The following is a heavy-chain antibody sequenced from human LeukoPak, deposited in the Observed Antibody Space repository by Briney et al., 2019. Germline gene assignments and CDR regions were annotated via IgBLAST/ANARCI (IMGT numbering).Heavy chain of an antibody. Sequence: GASVKVSCKASGYTFTGYYMHWVRQAPGQGLEWMGWINPNSGGTNYAQKFQGRVTMTRDTSISTAYMELSRLRSDDTAVYYCARARGVMVRAFDIWGQGTMVTVSS. CDR1: GYTFTGYY. CDR2: INPNSGGT. CDR3: ARARGVMVRAFDI. V-gene: IGHV1-2*02. J-gene: IGHJ3*02. D-gene: IGHD3-10*01.